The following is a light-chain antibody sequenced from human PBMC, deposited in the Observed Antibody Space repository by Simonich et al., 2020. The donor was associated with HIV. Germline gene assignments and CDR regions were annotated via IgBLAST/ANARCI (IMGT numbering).Light chain of an antibody. CDR1: RSDVGGYHF. CDR2: DVS. CDR3: SSYTSSSTWV. V-gene: IGLV2-14*01. Sequence: QSALTQPRSVSGSPGQSITISCTGTRSDVGGYHFVSWYQQHPVKAPKLMIYDVSKRPSGVSNRFSCSKSGNTASLTISGLQAEDEADYYCSSYTSSSTWVFGGGTKLTVL. J-gene: IGLJ3*02.